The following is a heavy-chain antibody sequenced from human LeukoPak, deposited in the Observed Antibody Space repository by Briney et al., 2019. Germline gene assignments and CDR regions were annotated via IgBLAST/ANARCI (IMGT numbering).Heavy chain of an antibody. CDR2: IGAYNGDT. CDR1: GYTFTSFG. V-gene: IGHV1-18*04. Sequence: GASVKVSCTPSGYTFTSFGISWVRQAPGQGLEWMGWIGAYNGDTNYAQKFQGRVTMTTDTSTSTAYMDLRSLRSDDTAVYYCTRDHCRGDNCPSFDYWGQGTLVTVSS. CDR3: TRDHCRGDNCPSFDY. D-gene: IGHD2-15*01. J-gene: IGHJ4*02.